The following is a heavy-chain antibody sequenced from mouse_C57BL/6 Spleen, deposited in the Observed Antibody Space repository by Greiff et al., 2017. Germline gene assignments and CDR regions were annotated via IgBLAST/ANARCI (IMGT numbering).Heavy chain of an antibody. J-gene: IGHJ3*01. CDR2: IYPGDGDT. V-gene: IGHV1-80*01. CDR1: GYAFSSYW. Sequence: QVHVKQSGAELVKPGASVKISCKASGYAFSSYWMNWVKQRPGKGLEWIGQIYPGDGDTNYNGKFKGKATLTADKSSSTAYMQLSSLTSEDSAVYFCAIGYYGYSWCAYWGQGTLVTVSA. D-gene: IGHD2-2*01. CDR3: AIGYYGYSWCAY.